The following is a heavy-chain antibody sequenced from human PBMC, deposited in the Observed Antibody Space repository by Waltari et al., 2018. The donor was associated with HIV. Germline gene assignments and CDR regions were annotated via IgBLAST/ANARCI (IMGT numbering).Heavy chain of an antibody. Sequence: QVQLQESGPGLVKPSQTLSLTCSVSGGSISSGSYFWSWIRQPAGKGLEWIGRMYTSGSTNYNPSLKSRVNISGDTSKNQLSLKLRSVTAADTAVYYCARERVTTFGVVIVYEGFDIWGQGTKVIVSS. CDR1: GGSISSGSYF. V-gene: IGHV4-61*02. CDR3: ARERVTTFGVVIVYEGFDI. D-gene: IGHD3-3*01. CDR2: MYTSGST. J-gene: IGHJ3*02.